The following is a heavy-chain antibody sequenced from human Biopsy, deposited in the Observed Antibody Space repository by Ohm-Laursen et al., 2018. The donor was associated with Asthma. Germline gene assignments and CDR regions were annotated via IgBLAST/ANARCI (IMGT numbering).Heavy chain of an antibody. CDR3: AKSADYYDSTDYLDF. J-gene: IGHJ4*01. CDR2: ISWNSGKI. Sequence: SLRLSCSASGFSFDDCAMHWVRQAPGKGLEWVSSISWNSGKIDYAVSVKGRFTISRDNAKNSLYLQMQSLRPEDTAFYYCAKSADYYDSTDYLDFWGRGTLVTVSS. D-gene: IGHD3-22*01. V-gene: IGHV3-9*01. CDR1: GFSFDDCA.